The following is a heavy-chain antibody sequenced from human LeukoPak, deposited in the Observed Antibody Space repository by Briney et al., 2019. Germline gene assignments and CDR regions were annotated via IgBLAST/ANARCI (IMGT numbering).Heavy chain of an antibody. Sequence: GGSLRLSCAASGFTFSSYGMHWVRQAPGKGLEWVAVISYDGSNKYYADSVKGRFTISRDNSKNTLYLQMNSLRAEDTAVYYCAKDHGLYYYDSSGHIATSFDYWGQGTLVTVSS. CDR2: ISYDGSNK. CDR1: GFTFSSYG. J-gene: IGHJ4*02. V-gene: IGHV3-30*18. CDR3: AKDHGLYYYDSSGHIATSFDY. D-gene: IGHD3-22*01.